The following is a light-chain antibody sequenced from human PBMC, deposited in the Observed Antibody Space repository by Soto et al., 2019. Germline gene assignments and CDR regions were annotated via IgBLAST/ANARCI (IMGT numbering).Light chain of an antibody. CDR3: QQYDNLLGT. J-gene: IGKJ4*01. CDR1: QDISNY. CDR2: DAS. Sequence: DIQMTQSPSSLSASVGDRVTITCQASQDISNYLNWYQQKPGKAPKLLIYDASNLETGIPSRFSGSGSGTDFTFTISSLQPEDIETYYCQQYDNLLGTFGGGTKVEIK. V-gene: IGKV1-33*01.